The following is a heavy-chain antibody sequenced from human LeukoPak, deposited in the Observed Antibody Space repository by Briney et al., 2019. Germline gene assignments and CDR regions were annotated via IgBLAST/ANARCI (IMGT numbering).Heavy chain of an antibody. CDR2: VKGDGSFT. J-gene: IGHJ4*02. V-gene: IGHV3-74*01. CDR1: GFTFRSYW. Sequence: PGGPLRLSCAASGFTFRSYWMHWVRQAPGKGLVWVSRVKGDGSFTNYADSVYGRFTISRDNAKNTLYLHMHSLRAEDTAVYYCVRDGDDFNFDYWGQGSLVTVSS. CDR3: VRDGDDFNFDY. D-gene: IGHD5-24*01.